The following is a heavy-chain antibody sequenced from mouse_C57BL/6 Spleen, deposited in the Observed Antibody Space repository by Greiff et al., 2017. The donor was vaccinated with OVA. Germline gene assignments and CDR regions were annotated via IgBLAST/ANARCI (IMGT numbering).Heavy chain of an antibody. CDR2: INPNNGGT. CDR3: ARELRSSSGFAY. V-gene: IGHV1-26*01. CDR1: GYTFTDYY. Sequence: VQLQQSGPELVKPGASVKISCKASGYTFTDYYMNWVKQSHGKSLEWIGDINPNNGGTSYNQKFKGKATLTVDKSSSTAYMELRSLTSEDSAVYYCARELRSSSGFAYWGQGTLVTVSA. D-gene: IGHD1-3*01. J-gene: IGHJ3*01.